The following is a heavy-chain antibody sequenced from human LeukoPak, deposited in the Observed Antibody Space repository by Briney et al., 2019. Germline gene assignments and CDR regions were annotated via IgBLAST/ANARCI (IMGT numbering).Heavy chain of an antibody. Sequence: GGSLRPSCAASGFTFSDYYMSWIRQAPGKGLGWVSYISSSSSYTNYADSVKGRFTISRDNAKNSLYLQVNSLRAEDTAVYYCARGSEAGTKFDYWGQGTLVTVSS. J-gene: IGHJ4*02. V-gene: IGHV3-11*06. CDR3: ARGSEAGTKFDY. CDR1: GFTFSDYY. CDR2: ISSSSSYT. D-gene: IGHD6-19*01.